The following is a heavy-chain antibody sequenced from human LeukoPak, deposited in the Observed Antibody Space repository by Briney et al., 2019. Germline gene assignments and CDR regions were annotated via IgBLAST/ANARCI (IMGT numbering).Heavy chain of an antibody. Sequence: ASVKVSCKASGYTFTSYDINWVRQATGQGLEWMGWMNPNSGNTGYAQKFQGRVTMTRNTSISTAYMELSSLRSEDTAAYYCARTVVVPPYYFDYWGQGTLVTVSS. J-gene: IGHJ4*02. D-gene: IGHD2-2*01. CDR2: MNPNSGNT. CDR3: ARTVVVPPYYFDY. V-gene: IGHV1-8*01. CDR1: GYTFTSYD.